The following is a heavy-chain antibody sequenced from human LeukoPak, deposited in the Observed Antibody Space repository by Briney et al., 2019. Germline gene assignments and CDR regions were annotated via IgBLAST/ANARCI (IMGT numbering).Heavy chain of an antibody. V-gene: IGHV4-34*01. J-gene: IGHJ4*02. CDR3: AREGIIVAGCTWDY. CDR1: GESFSDYY. Sequence: SEPLSLTCAVYGESFSDYYWSWLRQPPGKGLEWIGGTTHSGSTNYHTSLKSRVTISVDTSKKQFSLRLTSVTAADTAVYYCAREGIIVAGCTWDYWGQGTLVTVSS. D-gene: IGHD6-13*01. CDR2: TTHSGST.